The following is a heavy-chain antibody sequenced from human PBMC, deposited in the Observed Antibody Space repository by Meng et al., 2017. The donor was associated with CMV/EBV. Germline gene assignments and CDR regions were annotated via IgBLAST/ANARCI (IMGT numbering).Heavy chain of an antibody. CDR1: GGSISSYY. CDR2: IYTSGST. J-gene: IGHJ5*02. CDR3: ARDLMNCSSTSCANWFDP. Sequence: VHLQTPGPRLIKLPETLPLTCTSSGGSISSYYWSWILQPAGKGLEWIGRIYTSGSTNYNPSLKSRVTMSVDTSKNQFSLKLSSVTAADTAVYYCARDLMNCSSTSCANWFDPWGQGTLVTVSS. V-gene: IGHV4-4*07. D-gene: IGHD2-2*01.